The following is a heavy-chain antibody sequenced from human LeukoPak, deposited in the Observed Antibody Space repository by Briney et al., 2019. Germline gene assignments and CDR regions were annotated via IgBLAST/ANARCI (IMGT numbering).Heavy chain of an antibody. CDR2: IYHSGST. V-gene: IGHV4-38-2*02. CDR3: ARGPLIGPIDY. J-gene: IGHJ4*02. D-gene: IGHD3-16*01. Sequence: SETLSLTCTVSGYSISRGNHWGWIRQPPGKGLEWIGSIYHSGSTYYNPSLKSRVTISVDTSKNQFSLKLTSVTAADTAVYYCARGPLIGPIDYWGQGTLVTVSS. CDR1: GYSISRGNH.